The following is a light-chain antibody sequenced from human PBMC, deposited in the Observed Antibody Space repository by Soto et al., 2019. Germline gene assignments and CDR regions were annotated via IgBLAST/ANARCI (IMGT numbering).Light chain of an antibody. CDR3: SSYTSTSSPVL. CDR2: EVT. J-gene: IGLJ2*01. V-gene: IGLV2-14*01. CDR1: SGDIGSYNR. Sequence: QSALTQPASVSGSPGQSITISCTGTSGDIGSYNRVSWYQQHPGKAPKLIIYEVTDRPSGVSNRFSGSKSGNTASLTISGLQAEDEAEYYCSSYTSTSSPVLFGGGTKLTVL.